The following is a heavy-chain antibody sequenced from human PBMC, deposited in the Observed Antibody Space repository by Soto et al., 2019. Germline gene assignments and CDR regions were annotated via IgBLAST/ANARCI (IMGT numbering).Heavy chain of an antibody. V-gene: IGHV4-4*02. D-gene: IGHD6-19*01. CDR1: GGSISSTNW. CDR3: VRDSGNGWKDY. J-gene: IGHJ4*02. Sequence: SETLSLTCAVSGGSISSTNWWNWVRQPPGKGLEWIGEIDHSGSTNYNPSLKSRVTMSVDKPKNQFSLKLSSVTAADTALYYCVRDSGNGWKDYWGQGTLVTVSS. CDR2: IDHSGST.